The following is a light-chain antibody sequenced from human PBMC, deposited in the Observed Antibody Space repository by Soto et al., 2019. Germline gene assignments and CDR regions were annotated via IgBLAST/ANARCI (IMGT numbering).Light chain of an antibody. J-gene: IGKJ1*01. V-gene: IGKV3-20*01. CDR1: QSVSSSY. CDR2: GAS. Sequence: EIVLTQSPGTLSLSPGERATLSCRASQSVSSSYLAWYQQKPGQAPRLLIDGASSRATGIPDRFSGSGSGTDFTLTISRLEPEDFAVYYRQQYGSSTWTFGQGTKVDIK. CDR3: QQYGSSTWT.